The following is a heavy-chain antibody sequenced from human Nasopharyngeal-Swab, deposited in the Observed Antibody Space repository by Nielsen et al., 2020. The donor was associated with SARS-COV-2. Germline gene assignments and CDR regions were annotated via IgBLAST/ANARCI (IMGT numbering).Heavy chain of an antibody. Sequence: GGSLRHSCAASGFTFSSYAMHWVRQAPGKGLEWVAVISYDGSNKYYADSVKGRFTISRDNSKNTLYLQMNSLRAEDTAVYYCARDGADSSGWYYYYYYGMDVWGQGTTVTVSS. D-gene: IGHD6-19*01. V-gene: IGHV3-30-3*01. J-gene: IGHJ6*02. CDR1: GFTFSSYA. CDR3: ARDGADSSGWYYYYYYGMDV. CDR2: ISYDGSNK.